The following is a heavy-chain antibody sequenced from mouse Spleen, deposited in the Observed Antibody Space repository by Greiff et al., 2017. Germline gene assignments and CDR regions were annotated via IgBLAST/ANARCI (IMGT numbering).Heavy chain of an antibody. J-gene: IGHJ4*01. CDR3: ARMGRFLYYAMDY. CDR1: GYTFTSYW. Sequence: VKLQESGAELVKPGASVKLSCKASGYTFTSYWMQWVKQRPGQGLEWIGEIDPSDSYTNYNQKFKGKATLTVDTSSSTAYMQLSSLTSEDSAVYYCARMGRFLYYAMDYWGQGTSVTVSS. D-gene: IGHD4-1*01. V-gene: IGHV1-50*01. CDR2: IDPSDSYT.